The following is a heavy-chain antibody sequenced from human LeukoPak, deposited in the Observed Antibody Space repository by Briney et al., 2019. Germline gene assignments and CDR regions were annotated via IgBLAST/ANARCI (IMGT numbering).Heavy chain of an antibody. D-gene: IGHD3-3*01. Sequence: ASVKVSCKASGYTFTGYYMHWVRQAPGQGLEWMGIINPTGGSTSYAQHFQGRVTMTRDTSTSTIYMQLSSLRSEDTAVYYCARAISPVAYYGMNVWGQGTTVTVSS. CDR3: ARAISPVAYYGMNV. CDR1: GYTFTGYY. CDR2: INPTGGST. J-gene: IGHJ6*02. V-gene: IGHV1-46*01.